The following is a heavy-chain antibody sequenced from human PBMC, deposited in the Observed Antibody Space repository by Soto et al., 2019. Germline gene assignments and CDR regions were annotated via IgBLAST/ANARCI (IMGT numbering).Heavy chain of an antibody. D-gene: IGHD1-1*01. CDR3: AAGLDNAKIHH. Sequence: EVQVVESGGDLVQPGGSLRLSCAVSGFTGSYMTWVRQAPGKGLEWVSFIHSDGNTFYADSVKGRFSISRDSSKNTVSLQMNSLGAEDTAVYYCAAGLDNAKIHHWGQGTLVTVSS. J-gene: IGHJ1*01. CDR1: GFTGSY. CDR2: IHSDGNT. V-gene: IGHV3-66*01.